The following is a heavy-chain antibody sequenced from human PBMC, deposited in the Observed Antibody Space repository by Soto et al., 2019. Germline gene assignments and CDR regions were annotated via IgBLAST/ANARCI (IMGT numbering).Heavy chain of an antibody. V-gene: IGHV3-30*18. CDR1: GFTFSSYG. CDR2: ISYDGSNK. Sequence: QVQLVESGGGVVQPGRSLRLSCAASGFTFSSYGMHWVRQAPGKGLEWVAVISYDGSNKYYADSVKGRFTISRDNSKNTLYLHMHSLRAEDTAVCYCAQDRGGSGWAGDYWGQGTLVTVSS. J-gene: IGHJ4*02. D-gene: IGHD6-19*01. CDR3: AQDRGGSGWAGDY.